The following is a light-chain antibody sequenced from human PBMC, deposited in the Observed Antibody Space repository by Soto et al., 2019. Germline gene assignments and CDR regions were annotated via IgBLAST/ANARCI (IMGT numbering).Light chain of an antibody. V-gene: IGKV3-15*01. Sequence: EIVMTQSPATLSVSPGERASLSCRASQSISRNLAWYQQNPGQAPRLLIYAASTRATGIPARFSGSGSGTEFTLTISGLQSEDFAVYYCQQYNTWPPITFGQGTRLEIK. CDR1: QSISRN. CDR2: AAS. CDR3: QQYNTWPPIT. J-gene: IGKJ5*01.